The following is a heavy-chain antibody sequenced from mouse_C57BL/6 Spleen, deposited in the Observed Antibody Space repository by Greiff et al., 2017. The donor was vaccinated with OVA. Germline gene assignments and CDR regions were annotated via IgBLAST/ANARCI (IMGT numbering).Heavy chain of an antibody. CDR2: INYDGSST. J-gene: IGHJ1*03. CDR3: ARNSNYGYWYFDV. V-gene: IGHV5-16*01. Sequence: EVQLVESEGGLVQPGSSMKLSCTASGFTFSDYYMAWVRQVPEKGLEWVANINYDGSSTYYLDSLKSRFIISRDNAKNILYLQMSSLKSEDTATYYCARNSNYGYWYFDVWGTGTTVTVSS. D-gene: IGHD2-5*01. CDR1: GFTFSDYY.